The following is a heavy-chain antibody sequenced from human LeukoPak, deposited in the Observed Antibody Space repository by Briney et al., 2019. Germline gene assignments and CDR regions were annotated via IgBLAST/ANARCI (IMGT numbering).Heavy chain of an antibody. CDR3: ARDKLIAEIYGMDV. J-gene: IGHJ6*02. CDR1: GGSFSGYY. CDR2: TNHSGST. Sequence: PSETLSLTCAVYGGSFSGYYWSWIRQPPGKGLEWIGETNHSGSTNYNPSLKSRVTISVDTSKNQFSLKLSSVTAADTAVYYCARDKLIAEIYGMDVWGQGTTVTVSS. V-gene: IGHV4-34*01.